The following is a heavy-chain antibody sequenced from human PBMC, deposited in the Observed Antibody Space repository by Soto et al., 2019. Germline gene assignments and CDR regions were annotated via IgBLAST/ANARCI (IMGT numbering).Heavy chain of an antibody. CDR3: AQSLMNAKEV. J-gene: IGHJ6*02. CDR1: GFNFRSYG. CDR2: ITASGGNT. D-gene: IGHD2-21*01. V-gene: IGHV3-23*01. Sequence: QPGGSLRLSCTASGFNFRSYGMSWVRQAPGKGLEWVSGITASGGNTYYTDSVKGRFTISRDNSKNTLYLQMSGLRVEDTAVFHCAQSLMNAKEVWGQGTTVTVSS.